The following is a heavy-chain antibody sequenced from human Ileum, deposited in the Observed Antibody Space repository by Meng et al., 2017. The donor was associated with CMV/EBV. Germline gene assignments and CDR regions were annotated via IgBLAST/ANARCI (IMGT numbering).Heavy chain of an antibody. D-gene: IGHD4-23*01. CDR1: GFTVSSYA. V-gene: IGHV3-23*03. J-gene: IGHJ6*02. CDR3: AKDLKGGNYYYYYGMDD. Sequence: GESLKISCAASGFTVSSYAMSWVRQAPGKGLEWVPVIYSCGSSTYYADSVKGRFTISRDNFKNTLYLQMNSLRAEDQAVYYWAKDLKGGNYYYYYGMDDWGQGTTVTVSS. CDR2: IYSCGSST.